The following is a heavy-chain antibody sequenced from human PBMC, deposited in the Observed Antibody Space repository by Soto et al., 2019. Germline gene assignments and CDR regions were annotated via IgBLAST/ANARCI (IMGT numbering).Heavy chain of an antibody. D-gene: IGHD1-26*01. J-gene: IGHJ4*02. V-gene: IGHV3-20*04. CDR3: ERGASLHFHY. CDR2: VNWNGGST. Sequence: EVQLVESGGGVLRPGGSLRLSCAASGFTFDDYGMSWARQAPGKGLEWVSGVNWNGGSTGYADSVKGRFTISRDNAKNSLYPQMNSLRRQGPLFSYYERGASLHFHYWGQGTLVTVSS. CDR1: GFTFDDYG.